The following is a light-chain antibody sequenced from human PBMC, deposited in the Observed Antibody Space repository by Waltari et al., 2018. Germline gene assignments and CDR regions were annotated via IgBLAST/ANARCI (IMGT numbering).Light chain of an antibody. Sequence: QSALTQPASVSGSPGQSITISCTGTSSDVGNYKRVSWYQQHPGKAPKRMIYASSTRPSVFAARFSGSKSGDMASLTISGLQPEDEAEYFCSSDAGSSKVVFGGGTKVTVL. J-gene: IGLJ2*01. CDR3: SSDAGSSKVV. CDR1: SSDVGNYKR. V-gene: IGLV2-23*01. CDR2: ASS.